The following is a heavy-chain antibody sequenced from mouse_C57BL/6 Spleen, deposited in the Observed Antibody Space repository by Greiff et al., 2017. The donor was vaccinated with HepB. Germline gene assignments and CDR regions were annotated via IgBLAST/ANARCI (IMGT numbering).Heavy chain of an antibody. CDR1: GYTFTSYW. J-gene: IGHJ4*01. D-gene: IGHD1-1*01. V-gene: IGHV1-59*01. CDR2: IDPSDSYT. CDR3: ARRGIGYDGSSTGSMDY. Sequence: VQLQQPGAELVRPGTSVKLSCKASGYTFTSYWMHWVKQRPGQGLEWIGVIDPSDSYTNYNQKFKGKATLTVDTSSSTAYMQLSSLTSEDSAVYYCARRGIGYDGSSTGSMDYWGQGTSVTVSS.